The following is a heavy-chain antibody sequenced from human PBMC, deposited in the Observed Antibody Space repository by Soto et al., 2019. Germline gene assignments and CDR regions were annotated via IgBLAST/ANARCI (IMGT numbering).Heavy chain of an antibody. Sequence: GGSLRLSCVASRFTFTSYAMTWVRQAPGKGLEWISGISNSGDSSYYADSVKGRLTISRDNSKGTLYLQMNSLRVDDTAVYYCAKDTYCSSTSCHFDSWGQGTLVTVSS. V-gene: IGHV3-23*01. CDR2: ISNSGDSS. D-gene: IGHD2-2*01. J-gene: IGHJ4*02. CDR1: RFTFTSYA. CDR3: AKDTYCSSTSCHFDS.